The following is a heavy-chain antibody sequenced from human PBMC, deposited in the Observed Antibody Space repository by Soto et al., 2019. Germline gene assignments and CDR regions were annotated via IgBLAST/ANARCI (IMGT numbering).Heavy chain of an antibody. J-gene: IGHJ4*02. Sequence: VQLVQSGAEVKKPGASVKVSCKASGYTFTSYGITWVRQAPGQGLEWMGWISAYTGNTNSAQKLQGRVTITTYTSTSTAYMELRSLRSDDTAVYYCARSAVAPASGDYWGQGTLVTVSA. CDR2: ISAYTGNT. CDR3: ARSAVAPASGDY. D-gene: IGHD6-25*01. CDR1: GYTFTSYG. V-gene: IGHV1-18*01.